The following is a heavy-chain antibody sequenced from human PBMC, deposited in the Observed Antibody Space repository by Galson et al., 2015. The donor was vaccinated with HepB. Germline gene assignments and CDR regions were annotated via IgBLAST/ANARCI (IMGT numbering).Heavy chain of an antibody. J-gene: IGHJ6*03. CDR2: INGALTIT. V-gene: IGHV3-74*01. Sequence: SLRLSCAASGFTFSNYWMHWVRQAPGKGLVWVSRINGALTITNYADSVKGQFTISRDNAKNTLYLQMNSLRVEDTAVYYCVRENIAASMDVSGKGTPVTVSS. CDR1: GFTFSNYW. D-gene: IGHD6-13*01. CDR3: VRENIAASMDV.